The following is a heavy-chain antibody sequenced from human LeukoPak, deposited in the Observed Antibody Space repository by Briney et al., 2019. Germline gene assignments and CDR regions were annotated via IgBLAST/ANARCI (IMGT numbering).Heavy chain of an antibody. J-gene: IGHJ4*02. CDR1: GYSFTSYW. CDR3: ARTPPYYDSWSGYYSFDY. CDR2: IYPGDSDT. D-gene: IGHD3-3*01. Sequence: GESLKISCKGSGYSFTSYWIGWVRQMPGKGLEWMGIIYPGDSDTRYSPSFQGQVSISADKSISTAYLQWSSLKASDTAMYYCARTPPYYDSWSGYYSFDYWGQGTLVTVSS. V-gene: IGHV5-51*01.